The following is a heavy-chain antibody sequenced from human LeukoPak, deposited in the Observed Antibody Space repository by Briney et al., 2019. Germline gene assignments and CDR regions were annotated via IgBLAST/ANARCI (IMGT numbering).Heavy chain of an antibody. J-gene: IGHJ4*02. CDR1: GYTFTDHY. D-gene: IGHD2/OR15-2a*01. Sequence: ASVKVSXKASGYTFTDHYMHWVRQAPGQGLEWMGWINPNSGDTKYAQHLQDRVTLTTDTSTGTAYMELRSLTSDDTALYYCARDTALVITPGGPDYWGRGTLVTVSS. CDR2: INPNSGDT. V-gene: IGHV1-2*02. CDR3: ARDTALVITPGGPDY.